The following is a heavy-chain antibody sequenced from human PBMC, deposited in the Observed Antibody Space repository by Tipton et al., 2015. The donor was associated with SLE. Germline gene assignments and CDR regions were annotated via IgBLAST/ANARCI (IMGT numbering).Heavy chain of an antibody. Sequence: TLSLTCTLPSDSISSYYWIWIRQPPGKGLEFIGRFYYTGSTNYNPSLKSRVTISIDTSKNQFSLRLNSVSAADTAVYYCARAILTGWWFAPWGQGTLVTVSS. CDR2: FYYTGST. D-gene: IGHD3-9*01. V-gene: IGHV4-59*01. CDR1: SDSISSYY. J-gene: IGHJ5*02. CDR3: ARAILTGWWFAP.